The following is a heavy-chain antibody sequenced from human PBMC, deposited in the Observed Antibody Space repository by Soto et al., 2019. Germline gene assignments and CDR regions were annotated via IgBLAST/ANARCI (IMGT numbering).Heavy chain of an antibody. J-gene: IGHJ4*01. CDR3: ARDSGSGSYQPSSCFDY. V-gene: IGHV1-46*01. Sequence: QVQLVQSGAEVKKPGASVKVSCKASGYTFTSYYMHWVRQAPGQGLEWMGIINPSGGSTSYAQKFQGSVTMARTTSTSTVSMELSSLRSEDTAVYYCARDSGSGSYQPSSCFDYWGNGTLVTVSS. D-gene: IGHD3-10*01. CDR1: GYTFTSYY. CDR2: INPSGGST.